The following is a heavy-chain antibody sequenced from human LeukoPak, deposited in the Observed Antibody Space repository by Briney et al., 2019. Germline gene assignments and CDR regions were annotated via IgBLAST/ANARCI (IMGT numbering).Heavy chain of an antibody. V-gene: IGHV1-2*02. D-gene: IGHD5-12*01. CDR1: GYTFTGYY. J-gene: IGHJ4*02. CDR2: INPDSGGT. Sequence: ASVKVSCKASGYTFTGYYMHWVRQAPGQGLEWMGWINPDSGGTNYAQKFQGGVTMTRDTSISTAYMELSRLRSDDTAVYYCTRDKYRGYDANDYWGQGTLVTVSS. CDR3: TRDKYRGYDANDY.